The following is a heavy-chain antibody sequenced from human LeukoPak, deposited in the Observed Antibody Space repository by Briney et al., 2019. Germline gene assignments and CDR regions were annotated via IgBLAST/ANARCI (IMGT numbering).Heavy chain of an antibody. Sequence: GGSLRLSCAASGFTFSSYAMHWVGQAPGKGLEWVAVISYDGSNKYYADSVKGRFTISRDNSKNTLYLQMNSLRAEDTAVYYCAREYYGDYYYYGMDVWGQGTTVTVSS. CDR2: ISYDGSNK. CDR1: GFTFSSYA. V-gene: IGHV3-30*04. J-gene: IGHJ6*02. CDR3: AREYYGDYYYYGMDV. D-gene: IGHD4-17*01.